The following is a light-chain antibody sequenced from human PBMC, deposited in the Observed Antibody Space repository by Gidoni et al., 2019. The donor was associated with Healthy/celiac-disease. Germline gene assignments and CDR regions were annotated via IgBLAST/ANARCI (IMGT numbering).Light chain of an antibody. CDR3: QRRSDWPPLA. J-gene: IGKJ4*01. V-gene: IGKV3-11*01. Sequence: IALIQPPATLSLSPGARATLPCRASQSVSRYLAWYKQKPGKTPRLLIYDASNRATGIPARFSDSGSGADFTLTISILEPEDFAVYYCQRRSDWPPLACGEGTKVEIK. CDR1: QSVSRY. CDR2: DAS.